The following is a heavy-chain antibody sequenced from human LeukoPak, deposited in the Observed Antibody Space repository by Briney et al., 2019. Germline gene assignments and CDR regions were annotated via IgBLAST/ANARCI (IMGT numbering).Heavy chain of an antibody. J-gene: IGHJ4*02. D-gene: IGHD6-19*01. V-gene: IGHV3-23*01. CDR2: ISGSGGST. CDR3: YSSMYSSPFDY. Sequence: GGSLRLSCAASGFTFSSYAMSWVRQAPGKGLEWVSAISGSGGSTYYADSVKGRFTISRDNSKNTLYLQMNSLRAKDTAVYYCYSSMYSSPFDYWGQGTLVTVSS. CDR1: GFTFSSYA.